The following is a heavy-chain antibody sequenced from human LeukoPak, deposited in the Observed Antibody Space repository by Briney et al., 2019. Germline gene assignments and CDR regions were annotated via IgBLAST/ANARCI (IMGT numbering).Heavy chain of an antibody. CDR3: ARVGSGYCLDY. V-gene: IGHV3-74*01. CDR1: GFTVSGNY. Sequence: GGSLRLSCAASGFTVSGNYMSWVRQAPGKGPVWVSRINGDGSTTNYADSVKGRFTISRDNAKNTLYLQMNSLRAEDTAVYYCARVGSGYCLDYWGQGTLVTVSS. J-gene: IGHJ4*02. CDR2: INGDGSTT. D-gene: IGHD3-22*01.